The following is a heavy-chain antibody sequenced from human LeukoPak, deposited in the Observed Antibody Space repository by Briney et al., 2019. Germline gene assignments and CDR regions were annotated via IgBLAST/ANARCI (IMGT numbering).Heavy chain of an antibody. CDR1: RFAFSSYW. CDR3: ARGSRGAFDI. D-gene: IGHD6-19*01. J-gene: IGHJ3*02. CDR2: MKLDGGDK. Sequence: GGSLRLSCAASRFAFSSYWMSWVRQAPGKGLEWVANMKLDGGDKYYVGSVKGRFTISGDNAKNSLYLQMNSRRADDTAVYYCARGSRGAFDIWGQGTMVTVSS. V-gene: IGHV3-7*01.